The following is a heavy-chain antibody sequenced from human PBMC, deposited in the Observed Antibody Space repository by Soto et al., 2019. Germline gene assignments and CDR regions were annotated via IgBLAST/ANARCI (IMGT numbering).Heavy chain of an antibody. V-gene: IGHV3-74*01. CDR3: AREDYYDSSGYPDV. CDR1: GFTFSSYW. CDR2: INSDGSST. D-gene: IGHD3-22*01. J-gene: IGHJ6*02. Sequence: TGGSLRLSCAASGFTFSSYWMHWVRQAPGKGLVWVSRINSDGSSTSYADSVKGRFTISRDNAENTLYLQMNSLRAEDTAVYYCAREDYYDSSGYPDVWGQGTTVTVSS.